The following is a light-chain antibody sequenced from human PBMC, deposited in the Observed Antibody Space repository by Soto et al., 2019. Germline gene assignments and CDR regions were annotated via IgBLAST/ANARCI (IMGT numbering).Light chain of an antibody. V-gene: IGKV3-11*01. CDR3: QHRRT. CDR1: QTVSSNY. CDR2: DAS. J-gene: IGKJ1*01. Sequence: VLAQSPGTLSLSPGERASLSCSASQTVSSNYLAWYQQKPGQAPRLLIYDASIRATGIPARFSGSGSGTDFTLFLSSLEPEDFAAYYCQHRRTFGQGTKVDIK.